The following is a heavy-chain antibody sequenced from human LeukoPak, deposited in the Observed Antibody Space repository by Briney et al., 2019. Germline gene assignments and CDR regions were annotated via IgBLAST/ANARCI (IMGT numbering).Heavy chain of an antibody. Sequence: SETLSLTCTVSGGSISSYYWSWIRQPPGKGLEWIGFIYYSGSTNYNPSLKSRVTISVDTSKNQFSLKLSSVTAADTAVYYCARTWIQLWLQSEDYGMDVWGQGTTVTVSS. CDR3: ARTWIQLWLQSEDYGMDV. CDR2: IYYSGST. CDR1: GGSISSYY. D-gene: IGHD5-18*01. V-gene: IGHV4-59*08. J-gene: IGHJ6*02.